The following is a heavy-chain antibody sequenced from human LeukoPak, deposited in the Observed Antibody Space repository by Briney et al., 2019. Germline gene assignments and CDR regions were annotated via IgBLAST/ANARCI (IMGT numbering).Heavy chain of an antibody. D-gene: IGHD6-19*01. CDR1: GFTFSSYG. J-gene: IGHJ4*02. V-gene: IGHV3-33*01. Sequence: GVLRLSCAASGFTFSSYGMHWVRQAPGKGLEWVAVIWYDGSNKYYADSVKGRFTISRDNSKNTLYLQMNSLRAEDTAVYYCARDPLPNSSGWSLWGQGTLVTVSS. CDR3: ARDPLPNSSGWSL. CDR2: IWYDGSNK.